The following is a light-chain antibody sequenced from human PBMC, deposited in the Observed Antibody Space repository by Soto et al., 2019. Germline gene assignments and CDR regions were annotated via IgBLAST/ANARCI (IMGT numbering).Light chain of an antibody. CDR3: QQYGSSPRA. CDR2: GAS. J-gene: IGKJ4*01. Sequence: EIVLTQSPGTLSLSPGERATLSCRASQSVSSSYLAWYQQKPGQAPRLLIYGASSRATGIPDRFSGSGSGTDFTLTISRLEPEDFAVYYCQQYGSSPRAFGGGLKVEIK. CDR1: QSVSSSY. V-gene: IGKV3-20*01.